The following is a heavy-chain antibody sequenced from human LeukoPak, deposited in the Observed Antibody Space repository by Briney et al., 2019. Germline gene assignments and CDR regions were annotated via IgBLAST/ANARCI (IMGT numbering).Heavy chain of an antibody. J-gene: IGHJ4*02. CDR2: ISAYNGNT. V-gene: IGHV1-18*01. Sequence: ASVKVSCKASGYTFTSYGISWVRQAPGQGLEWMGWISAYNGNTNYAHKLQGRVTMTTDTYTSTAYMELRSLRSDDTAVYYCARVRGYYDSSGPRDYWGQGTLVTVSS. CDR1: GYTFTSYG. CDR3: ARVRGYYDSSGPRDY. D-gene: IGHD3-22*01.